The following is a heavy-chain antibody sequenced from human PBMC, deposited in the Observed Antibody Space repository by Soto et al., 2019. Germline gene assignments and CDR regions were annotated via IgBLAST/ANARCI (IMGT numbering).Heavy chain of an antibody. CDR2: IYHSVTT. Sequence: QVQLQESGPGLVKPSGTLSLTCAVSGGSISSTNWWTWVRQSPGRGLEWIGEIYHSVTTNYSPSLKSRVNIAVDMSTNHLSRTLISVTAADTAVYYCAFPATAAFEYWGKGILVTVSS. D-gene: IGHD6-13*01. CDR1: GGSISSTNW. V-gene: IGHV4-4*02. CDR3: AFPATAAFEY. J-gene: IGHJ4*02.